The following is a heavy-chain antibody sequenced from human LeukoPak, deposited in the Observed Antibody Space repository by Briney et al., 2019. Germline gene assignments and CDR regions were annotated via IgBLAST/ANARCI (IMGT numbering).Heavy chain of an antibody. J-gene: IGHJ4*02. CDR3: AGRRVLDASFDY. CDR2: IYSGDNT. Sequence: PGGSLRLPCAASGFTVSKNYMRWVRQAPGKGLEWVSVIYSGDNTYYVESVKGRFTISRDNSKNTLFLQMNRLRAEDTAVYYCAGRRVLDASFDYWGQGTLVTVSS. V-gene: IGHV3-66*02. CDR1: GFTVSKNY. D-gene: IGHD3-16*01.